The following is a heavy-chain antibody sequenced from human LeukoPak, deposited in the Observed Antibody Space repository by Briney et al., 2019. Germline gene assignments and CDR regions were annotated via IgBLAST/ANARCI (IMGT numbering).Heavy chain of an antibody. CDR3: AHRPYCTNGVCYGGYNWFDP. J-gene: IGHJ5*02. CDR2: IYWNDDK. V-gene: IGHV2-5*01. Sequence: SGPTLVNPTQTLTLTCTFSGFSLSTSGVGVGWIRQPPGKALEWLALIYWNDDKRYSPSLKSRLTITKDTSKNQVVLTMTNMDPVDTATYYCAHRPYCTNGVCYGGYNWFDPWGQGTLVTASS. D-gene: IGHD2-8*01. CDR1: GFSLSTSGVG.